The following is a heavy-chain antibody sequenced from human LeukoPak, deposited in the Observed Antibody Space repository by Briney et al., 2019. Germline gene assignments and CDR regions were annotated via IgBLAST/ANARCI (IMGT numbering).Heavy chain of an antibody. J-gene: IGHJ4*02. V-gene: IGHV1-18*01. D-gene: IGHD5-24*01. Sequence: ASVKVSCKASGYTFTSYGFSWVRQAPGQGLEWMGWISAYNGNTRYAQNLQGRVTMTTDSSSSTTYMELRNLRSDDTAVYFCARDTPGDGYNRGDCWGQGTLVTVSS. CDR1: GYTFTSYG. CDR2: ISAYNGNT. CDR3: ARDTPGDGYNRGDC.